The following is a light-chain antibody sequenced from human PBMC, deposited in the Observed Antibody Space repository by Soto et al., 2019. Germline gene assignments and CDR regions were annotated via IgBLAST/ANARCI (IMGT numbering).Light chain of an antibody. Sequence: QSALTQPASVSGSPGQSITISCTGTSSDVGGYNYVSWYHQHPGKAPKLLIYEVTNRPSGVSNRFSASKSGNTASLTISGLQAEDGADYYCSSYTTRSTYVFGTGTKVTVL. CDR1: SSDVGGYNY. J-gene: IGLJ1*01. V-gene: IGLV2-14*01. CDR3: SSYTTRSTYV. CDR2: EVT.